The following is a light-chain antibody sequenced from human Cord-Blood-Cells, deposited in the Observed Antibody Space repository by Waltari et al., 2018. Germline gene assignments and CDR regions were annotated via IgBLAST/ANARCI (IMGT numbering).Light chain of an antibody. CDR1: QSISSY. Sequence: DIQMTQSPSSLSASVVDRVTITCRASQSISSYLNRYQQKPGKAPKLLIYAASSVQSGVPSRFSGSGSGTDFTLTISSLQPEDCATYYCQQSYSTPYTFGQGTKLEIK. J-gene: IGKJ2*01. CDR3: QQSYSTPYT. V-gene: IGKV1-39*01. CDR2: AAS.